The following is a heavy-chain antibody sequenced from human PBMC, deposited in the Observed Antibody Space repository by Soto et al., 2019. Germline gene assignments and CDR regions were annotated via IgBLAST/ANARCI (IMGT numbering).Heavy chain of an antibody. CDR3: AKVRGYCSSTSCPDAFDI. Sequence: GGSLRLSCAASGFTFSSYAMSWVRPAPGKGLEWVSAISGSGGSTYYADSVKGRFTISRDNSKNTLYLQMNSLRAEDTAVYYCAKVRGYCSSTSCPDAFDIWGQGTMVTVSS. CDR2: ISGSGGST. CDR1: GFTFSSYA. D-gene: IGHD2-2*01. J-gene: IGHJ3*02. V-gene: IGHV3-23*01.